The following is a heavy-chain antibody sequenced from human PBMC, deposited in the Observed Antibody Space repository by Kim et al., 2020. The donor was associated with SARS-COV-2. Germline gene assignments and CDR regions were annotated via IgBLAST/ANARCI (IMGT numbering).Heavy chain of an antibody. CDR3: ARDYGDFYFDY. J-gene: IGHJ4*02. Sequence: RTYYADSVKGRFTISRDNSKNTLYLQMNSLRAEDTAVYYCARDYGDFYFDYWGQGTLVTVSS. D-gene: IGHD3-3*01. V-gene: IGHV3-66*01. CDR2: RT.